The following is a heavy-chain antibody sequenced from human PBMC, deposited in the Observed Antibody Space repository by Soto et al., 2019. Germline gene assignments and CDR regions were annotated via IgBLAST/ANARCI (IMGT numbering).Heavy chain of an antibody. CDR3: ARDLRIAVAGTNWFDP. J-gene: IGHJ5*02. Sequence: SVKVSCKASGGTFSSYAISWVRQAPGQGLEWMGGIIPIFGTANYAQKFQGRVTITADESTSTAYMELSSLRSEDTAVYYCARDLRIAVAGTNWFDPWGQGTLVTVSS. V-gene: IGHV1-69*13. CDR2: IIPIFGTA. D-gene: IGHD6-19*01. CDR1: GGTFSSYA.